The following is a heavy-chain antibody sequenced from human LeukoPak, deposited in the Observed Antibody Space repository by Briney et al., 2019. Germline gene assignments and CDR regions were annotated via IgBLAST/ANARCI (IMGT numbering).Heavy chain of an antibody. Sequence: GGSLRLSCEASGFTFSDYWMTWVRQAPGRGLEWVANIKQDGSMNFYLDSVTGRFTISRDNAKNSLFLQMNSLRAEDTAVYYCARERTTVRYWGQGTLVTVSS. CDR2: IKQDGSMN. D-gene: IGHD4-17*01. CDR3: ARERTTVRY. CDR1: GFTFSDYW. J-gene: IGHJ4*02. V-gene: IGHV3-7*03.